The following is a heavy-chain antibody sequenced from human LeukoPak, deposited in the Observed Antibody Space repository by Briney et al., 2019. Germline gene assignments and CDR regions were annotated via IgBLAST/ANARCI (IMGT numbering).Heavy chain of an antibody. V-gene: IGHV4-34*01. CDR2: INHSGST. CDR3: ARRYQLLLTTQRRSGAFDI. J-gene: IGHJ3*02. CDR1: GGSFSGYY. Sequence: SETLSLTCAVYGGSFSGYYWSWIRQPPGKGLEWIGEINHSGSTNYNPSLKSRVTISVDTSKNQFSLKLSSVTAADTAVYYCARRYQLLLTTQRRSGAFDIWGQGTMVTVSS. D-gene: IGHD2-2*01.